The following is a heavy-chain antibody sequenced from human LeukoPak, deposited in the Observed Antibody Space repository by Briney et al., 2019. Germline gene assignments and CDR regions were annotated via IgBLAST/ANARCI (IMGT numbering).Heavy chain of an antibody. V-gene: IGHV1-8*01. CDR1: GYTFTSYD. Sequence: ASVKVSCKASGYTFTSYDINWVRQATGQGLEWMGWMNPNSGNTGYAQKFQGRVTMTRDTSTSTVYVELSSLRSEDTAVYYCARVSSGLERWYYFDYWGQGTLVTVSS. J-gene: IGHJ4*02. CDR3: ARVSSGLERWYYFDY. D-gene: IGHD6-19*01. CDR2: MNPNSGNT.